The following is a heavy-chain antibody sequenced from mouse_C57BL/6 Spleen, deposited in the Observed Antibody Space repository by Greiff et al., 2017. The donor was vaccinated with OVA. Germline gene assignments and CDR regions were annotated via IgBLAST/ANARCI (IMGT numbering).Heavy chain of an antibody. CDR1: GYSFTDYN. CDR2: INPNYGTT. CDR3: ARRTVVADYYAMDY. V-gene: IGHV1-39*01. D-gene: IGHD1-1*01. Sequence: EVQLQQSGPELVKPGASVKISCKASGYSFTDYNMTWVKQSNGKNLEWIGVINPNYGTTSYNQKFKGKATLTVDQSSSTAYMQLNSLTSEDSAVYYCARRTVVADYYAMDYWGQGTSVTVSS. J-gene: IGHJ4*01.